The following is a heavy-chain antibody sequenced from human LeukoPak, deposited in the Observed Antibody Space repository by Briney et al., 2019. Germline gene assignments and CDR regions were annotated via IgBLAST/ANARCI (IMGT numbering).Heavy chain of an antibody. V-gene: IGHV3-30-3*01. CDR2: ISYDGSNK. CDR1: GFTFSSYA. J-gene: IGHJ6*02. Sequence: GRSLRLSCAASGFTFSSYAMHWVRQAPGKGLEWVAVISYDGSNKYYADSVKGRFTISRDNSKNTLYLQMNSLRAEDTAVYYCARGHYGLNVWGRGTTVTVSS. CDR3: ARGHYGLNV.